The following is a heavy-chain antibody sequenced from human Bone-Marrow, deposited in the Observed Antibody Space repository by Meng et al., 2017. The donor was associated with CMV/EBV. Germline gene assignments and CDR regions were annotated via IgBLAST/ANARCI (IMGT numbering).Heavy chain of an antibody. V-gene: IGHV4-34*01. CDR2: INHSGST. J-gene: IGHJ4*02. CDR1: GGSFSGYY. Sequence: SETLSLTCAVYGGSFSGYYWSWIRQPPGKGLEWMGEINHSGSTNYNPSLKRRVTISVDTSKNQFSLKLSSVTAADTAVYYCARGGIVGATNDFDDWGQGTLVTVSS. D-gene: IGHD1-26*01. CDR3: ARGGIVGATNDFDD.